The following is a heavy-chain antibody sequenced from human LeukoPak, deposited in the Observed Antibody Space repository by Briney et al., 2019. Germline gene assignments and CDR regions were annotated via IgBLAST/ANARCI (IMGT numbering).Heavy chain of an antibody. Sequence: GGSLRLSCAASGFTFSSYEMNWVRQAPGKGLEWVSYISRSGSTIDYGDSVKGRFTISRDNAKNSLYLQMNSLRAEDSAVYYCARDQGIFDYWGQGTLVTVSS. CDR3: ARDQGIFDY. CDR2: ISRSGSTI. CDR1: GFTFSSYE. V-gene: IGHV3-48*03. J-gene: IGHJ4*02.